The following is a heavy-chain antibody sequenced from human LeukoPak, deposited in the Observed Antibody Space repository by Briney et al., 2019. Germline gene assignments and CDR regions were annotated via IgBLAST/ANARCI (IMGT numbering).Heavy chain of an antibody. D-gene: IGHD6-13*01. CDR3: ARTMMSLIAAAGSKDTLLKLDP. CDR1: GGSISSYY. V-gene: IGHV4-59*08. CDR2: IYYRGST. Sequence: SETLSLTCTVSGGSISSYYWSWIRQPPGKGLEWIGYIYYRGSTNYNPSLKSRVTISVDTSKNQFSLKLSSVTAADTAVYYCARTMMSLIAAAGSKDTLLKLDPWGQGTLVTVSS. J-gene: IGHJ5*02.